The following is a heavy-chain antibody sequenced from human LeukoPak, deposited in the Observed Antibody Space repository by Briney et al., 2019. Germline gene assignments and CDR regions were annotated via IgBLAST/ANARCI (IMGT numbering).Heavy chain of an antibody. CDR1: GGSISSSTYY. J-gene: IGHJ4*01. CDR2: IYYSGST. Sequence: SETLSLTCSVSGGSISSSTYYWGWIRQPPGKGLEWIGYIYYSGSTNYNPSLKSRVTISVDTSKNQFSLKLSSVTAADTAVYYCARRGYRYGTFDYWGQGTLVTVSS. V-gene: IGHV4-61*05. CDR3: ARRGYRYGTFDY. D-gene: IGHD5-18*01.